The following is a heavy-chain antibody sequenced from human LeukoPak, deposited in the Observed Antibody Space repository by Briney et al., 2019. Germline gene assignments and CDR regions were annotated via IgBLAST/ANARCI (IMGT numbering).Heavy chain of an antibody. J-gene: IGHJ6*02. CDR2: IYYSGST. V-gene: IGHV4-59*08. Sequence: SETLSLTCTVSGGSISSYYWSWIRQPPGKGLEWIGYIYYSGSTNYNPSLKSRVTISVDTSKNQFSLKLSSVTAADTAVYYCATAYGGNAYYYYYNGMDVWGQGTTVNVSS. D-gene: IGHD4-23*01. CDR1: GGSISSYY. CDR3: ATAYGGNAYYYYYNGMDV.